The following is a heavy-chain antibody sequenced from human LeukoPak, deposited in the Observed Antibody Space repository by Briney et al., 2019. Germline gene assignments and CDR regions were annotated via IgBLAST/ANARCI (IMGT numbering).Heavy chain of an antibody. CDR1: GYSFTSYW. CDR3: ARMAARPYYYYYMDV. V-gene: IGHV5-51*01. D-gene: IGHD6-6*01. Sequence: GESLKISCKGSGYSFTSYWIGRVRQMPGKGLEWMGIIYPGDSDTRYSPSFQGQVTISADKSISTAYLQWSSLKASDTAMYYCARMAARPYYYYYMDVWGKGTTVTVSS. J-gene: IGHJ6*03. CDR2: IYPGDSDT.